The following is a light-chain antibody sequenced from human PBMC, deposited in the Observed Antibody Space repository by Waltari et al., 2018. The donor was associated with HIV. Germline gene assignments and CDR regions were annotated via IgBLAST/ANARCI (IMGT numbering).Light chain of an antibody. Sequence: SYELTQPPSVSVSPGQTARITCPGDSLPKKYAHWYQQTSGQAPSLVIYEESKRPSGIPERFSGSTSGTIATLTISGAQGEDEADYYCYSRDTSGIHFVFGTGTKVTVL. CDR3: YSRDTSGIHFV. CDR1: SLPKKY. V-gene: IGLV3-10*01. CDR2: EES. J-gene: IGLJ1*01.